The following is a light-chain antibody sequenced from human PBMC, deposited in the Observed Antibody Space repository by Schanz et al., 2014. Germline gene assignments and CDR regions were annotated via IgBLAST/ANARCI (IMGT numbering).Light chain of an antibody. CDR1: SSDVGGYNF. V-gene: IGLV2-8*01. Sequence: QSALTQPPSASGSPGQSVTISCTGTSSDVGGYNFVSWYQQHPGKAPKLMIYEVSNRPSGVPDRFSGSKSGNTASLTVSGLQAEDEAEYYCNSYTTSGTVVFGGGTKLTVL. CDR3: NSYTTSGTVV. J-gene: IGLJ2*01. CDR2: EVS.